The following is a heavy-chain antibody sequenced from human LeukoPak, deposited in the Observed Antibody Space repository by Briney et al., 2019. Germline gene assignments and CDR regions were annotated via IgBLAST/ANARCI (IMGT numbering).Heavy chain of an antibody. CDR3: SRQQLKAFDI. J-gene: IGHJ3*02. CDR1: GFTFGGYA. D-gene: IGHD6-13*01. V-gene: IGHV3-49*04. CDR2: IETKVSGGTA. Sequence: LRLSCTASGFTFGGYAVNWVRQAPGKGLEWVGFIETKVSGGTAEYAASVKGRFTISRDDSRAIAYMQMNNLKTEDTDVYYCSRQQLKAFDIWGQGTMVTVSP.